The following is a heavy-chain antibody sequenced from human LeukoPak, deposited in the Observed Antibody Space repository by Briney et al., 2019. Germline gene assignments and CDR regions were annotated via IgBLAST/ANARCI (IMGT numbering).Heavy chain of an antibody. J-gene: IGHJ4*02. CDR3: ARDQAYYFDY. V-gene: IGHV4-30-2*01. CDR1: GGSISSGGYY. Sequence: PSETLSLTCTVSGGSISSGGYYWSWIRQPPGKGLEWIGYIYHSGSIYYNPSLKSRVTISVDRSKNQFSLKLSSVTAADTAVYYCARDQAYYFDYWGQGTLVTVSS. CDR2: IYHSGSI.